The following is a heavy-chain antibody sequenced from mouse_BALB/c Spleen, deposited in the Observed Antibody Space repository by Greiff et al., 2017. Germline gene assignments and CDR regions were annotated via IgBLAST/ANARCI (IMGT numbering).Heavy chain of an antibody. Sequence: EVKLLESGGGLVQPGGSLNLSCAASGFDFSRYWMSWARQAPGKGQEWIGEINPGSSTINYTPSLKDKFIISRDNAKNTLYLQMSKVRSEDTALYYCARLELGHYYAMDYWGQGTSVTVSS. D-gene: IGHD4-1*01. V-gene: IGHV4-2*02. CDR2: INPGSSTI. J-gene: IGHJ4*01. CDR3: ARLELGHYYAMDY. CDR1: GFDFSRYW.